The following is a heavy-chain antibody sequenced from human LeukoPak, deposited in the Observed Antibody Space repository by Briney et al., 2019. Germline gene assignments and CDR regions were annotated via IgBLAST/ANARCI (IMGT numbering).Heavy chain of an antibody. CDR1: GFTFSSYW. V-gene: IGHV3-74*01. D-gene: IGHD3-10*01. Sequence: GGSLRLSCAASGFTFSSYWMHWVRHAPGKGLVWVSRINSDGSSTTYADSVKGRFTISRDNAKNKVYLQMNSLRAEDTAVYYCARSSFGTYKLFDYWGQGTLVTVSS. J-gene: IGHJ4*02. CDR3: ARSSFGTYKLFDY. CDR2: INSDGSST.